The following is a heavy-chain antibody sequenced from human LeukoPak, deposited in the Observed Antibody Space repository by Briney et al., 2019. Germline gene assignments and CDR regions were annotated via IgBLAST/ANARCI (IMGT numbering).Heavy chain of an antibody. V-gene: IGHV4-59*01. J-gene: IGHJ3*02. D-gene: IGHD4-17*01. CDR3: AREMTTTVTTDDAFDI. CDR2: IYYSGST. CDR1: GGSISSYY. Sequence: PSETLSLTCTVSGGSISSYYWSWIRQPPGKGLEWIGCIYYSGSTNYNPSLKSRVTISVDTSKNQFSLKLSSVTAADTAVYYCAREMTTTVTTDDAFDIWGQGTMVTVSS.